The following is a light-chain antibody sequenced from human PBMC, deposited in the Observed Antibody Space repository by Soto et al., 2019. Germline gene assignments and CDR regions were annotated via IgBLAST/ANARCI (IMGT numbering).Light chain of an antibody. CDR1: SSDVGGYNY. V-gene: IGLV2-8*01. CDR2: EVS. CDR3: LSYADTAYV. J-gene: IGLJ1*01. Sequence: QSGLTQPPSASGSPGQSVTISGAGTSSDVGGYNYVSWYQQYPGKVPKLMIYEVSERPSGVPDRFSGSKSGNTAFLTVSGLQAEDEADYYCLSYADTAYVFGTGTKVTLL.